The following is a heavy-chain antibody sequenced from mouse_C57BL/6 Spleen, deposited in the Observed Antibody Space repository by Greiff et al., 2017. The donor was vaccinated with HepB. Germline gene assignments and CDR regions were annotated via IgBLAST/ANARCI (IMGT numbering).Heavy chain of an antibody. CDR3: ARVSYGNYDWYFDV. D-gene: IGHD2-1*01. CDR1: GFTFSDYY. CDR2: INYDGSST. Sequence: EVQLVESEGGLVQPGSSMKLSCTASGFTFSDYYMAWVRQVPEKGLEWVANINYDGSSTYYLDSLKSRFIISRDNAKNILYLQMSSLKSEDTATYYCARVSYGNYDWYFDVWGTGTTVTVSS. V-gene: IGHV5-16*01. J-gene: IGHJ1*03.